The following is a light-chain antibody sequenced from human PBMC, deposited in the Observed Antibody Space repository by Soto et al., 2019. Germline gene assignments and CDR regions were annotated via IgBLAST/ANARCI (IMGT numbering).Light chain of an antibody. CDR1: QSVLSSSNNKNF. CDR2: WAS. V-gene: IGKV4-1*01. CDR3: QQCYSIPYT. Sequence: DIVMTQSPDSLAVSLGERATTNCKSIQSVLSSSNNKNFLAWYQQKPGQSPKLLIYWASTRESGVPDRFSGSGSGTDFTLTISSLQAEDVAVYYCQQCYSIPYTFGQGTKLEIK. J-gene: IGKJ2*01.